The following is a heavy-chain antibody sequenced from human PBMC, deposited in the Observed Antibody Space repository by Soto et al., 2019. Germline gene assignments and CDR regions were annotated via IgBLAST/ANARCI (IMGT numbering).Heavy chain of an antibody. V-gene: IGHV1-8*01. Sequence: ASVKVSCKASGYTFTSYDINWVRQATGQGLEWMGWMNPNSGNTGYAQKFQGRVTMTRNTSISTAYMELSSLRSEDTAVYYCARMVTKAHYYGMDVWGQGTTVTVS. J-gene: IGHJ6*02. D-gene: IGHD2-21*02. CDR2: MNPNSGNT. CDR1: GYTFTSYD. CDR3: ARMVTKAHYYGMDV.